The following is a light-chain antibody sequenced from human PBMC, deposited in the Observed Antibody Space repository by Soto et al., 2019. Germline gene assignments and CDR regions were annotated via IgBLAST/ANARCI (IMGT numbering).Light chain of an antibody. Sequence: IVLTQSPGTLSLSPGERATLSCRASQSLSRSYLAWYQQKPGQAPRRLIYDASSRATGIPDRISGSGSGTDFTLTISRLEPEEFAVDDCQQYGGSSTFGQGTKVDIK. CDR3: QQYGGSST. V-gene: IGKV3-20*01. CDR2: DAS. CDR1: QSLSRSY. J-gene: IGKJ1*01.